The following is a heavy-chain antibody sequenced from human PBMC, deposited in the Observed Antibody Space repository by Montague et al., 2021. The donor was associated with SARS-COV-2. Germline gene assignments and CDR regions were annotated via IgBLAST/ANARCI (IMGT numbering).Heavy chain of an antibody. Sequence: SLRLSCAASGFTFSSYGMHWVRQAPGKVLEWVALIWYDGSKNYYADSVKGRFTISRDNSKNTLYLQMNTLRAEDTAVYYCARDSSSGSDWYYYYGMDVWGQGTTVTVSS. D-gene: IGHD6-13*01. V-gene: IGHV3-33*01. J-gene: IGHJ6*02. CDR3: ARDSSSGSDWYYYYGMDV. CDR2: IWYDGSKN. CDR1: GFTFSSYG.